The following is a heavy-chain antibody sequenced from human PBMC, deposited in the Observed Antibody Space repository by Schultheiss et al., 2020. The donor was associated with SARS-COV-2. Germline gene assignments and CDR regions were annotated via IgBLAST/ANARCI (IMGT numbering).Heavy chain of an antibody. D-gene: IGHD3-10*01. CDR1: GFTFSSYA. V-gene: IGHV3-13*01. CDR2: IGTAGDT. CDR3: VKGDLLWFGDGDPYYYYGMDV. Sequence: GGSLRLSCAASGFTFSSYAMSWVRQATGKGLEWVSAIGTAGDTYYPGSVKGRFTISRDNSKNTLYLQMSSLRAEDTAVYYCVKGDLLWFGDGDPYYYYGMDVWGQGTTVTVSS. J-gene: IGHJ6*02.